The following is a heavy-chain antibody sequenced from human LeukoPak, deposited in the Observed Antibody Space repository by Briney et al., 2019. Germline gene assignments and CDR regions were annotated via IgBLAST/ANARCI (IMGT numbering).Heavy chain of an antibody. D-gene: IGHD6-6*01. CDR1: GFTFDDYA. V-gene: IGHV3-9*01. CDR2: ISWNSGSI. CDR3: AKDIRGLLYSSSPYFDY. Sequence: PGGSLRLSCAASGFTFDDYAMHWVRQAPGKGLEWVSGISWNSGSIGYADSVKGRFTISRDNAKNSLYLQMNSLRAEDTALYYCAKDIRGLLYSSSPYFDYWGQGTLVTVSS. J-gene: IGHJ4*02.